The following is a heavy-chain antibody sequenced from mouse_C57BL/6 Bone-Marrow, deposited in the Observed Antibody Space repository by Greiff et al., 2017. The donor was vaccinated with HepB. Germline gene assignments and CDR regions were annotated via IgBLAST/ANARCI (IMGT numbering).Heavy chain of an antibody. CDR3: ARPYDGYPWYFDY. CDR2: ISSGSSTI. J-gene: IGHJ2*01. V-gene: IGHV5-17*01. Sequence: DVMLVESGGGLVKPGGSLKLSCAASGFTFSDYGMHWVRQAPEKGLEWVAYISSGSSTIYYADTVKGRFTISRDNAKNTLFLQMTSLRSEDTAMYYCARPYDGYPWYFDYWGQGTTLTVSS. CDR1: GFTFSDYG. D-gene: IGHD2-3*01.